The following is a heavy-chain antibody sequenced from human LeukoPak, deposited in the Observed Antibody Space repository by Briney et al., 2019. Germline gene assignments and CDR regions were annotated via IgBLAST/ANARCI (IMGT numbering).Heavy chain of an antibody. J-gene: IGHJ4*02. V-gene: IGHV1-46*01. CDR3: ARAVVVITTGGYYFDY. D-gene: IGHD3-22*01. CDR1: GYTFTGYY. CDR2: INPSGGST. Sequence: ASVKVSCKASGYTFTGYYMHWVRQAPGQGLEWMGIINPSGGSTSYAQKFQGRVTMTRDISTRTVYMELSSLRSEDTAVYYCARAVVVITTGGYYFDYWGQGTLVTVSS.